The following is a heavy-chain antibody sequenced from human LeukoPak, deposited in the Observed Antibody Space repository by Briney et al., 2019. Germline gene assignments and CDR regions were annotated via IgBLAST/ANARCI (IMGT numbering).Heavy chain of an antibody. Sequence: PSETLSLTCTVSGGSISSYYWSWIRQPPGKGLEWIGYIYYSGSTNYNPSLKSRVTISVDTSKNQFSLKLSSVTAADTAVYYCARRWGYCSGGSCYFDYWGQGTLSPSPQ. J-gene: IGHJ4*02. CDR3: ARRWGYCSGGSCYFDY. CDR2: IYYSGST. CDR1: GGSISSYY. D-gene: IGHD2-15*01. V-gene: IGHV4-59*01.